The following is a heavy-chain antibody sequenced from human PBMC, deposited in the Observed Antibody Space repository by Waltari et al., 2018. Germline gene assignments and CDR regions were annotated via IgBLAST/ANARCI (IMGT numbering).Heavy chain of an antibody. V-gene: IGHV2-70*15. CDR2: IDGDDDK. J-gene: IGHJ4*02. D-gene: IGHD2-21*01. CDR1: GFSLSTNGVC. Sequence: QVTLRESGPALVKPTQTLTLTCSFSGFSLSTNGVCVSWIRQPPGKALEWLARIDGDDDKYYRTYLTTRLTVSKDTSKNQVVRTMTNVDPVDTATYYCVRIPGGVNYCDDWGQGTLVTVSS. CDR3: VRIPGGVNYCDD.